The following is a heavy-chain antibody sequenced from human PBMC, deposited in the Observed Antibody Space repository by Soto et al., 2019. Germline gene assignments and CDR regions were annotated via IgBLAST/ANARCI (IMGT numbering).Heavy chain of an antibody. Sequence: KPSETLSLTCAVSGGSISSGGHSWSWIRQPPGKGLEWIGYIYHSGSTYYNPSLKSRVTISVDASKNQISLQVRSATAADAAVFYFARDLKEYCSDGKCNWFDPWGQGTLVTVSS. D-gene: IGHD2-15*01. CDR1: GGSISSGGHS. CDR3: ARDLKEYCSDGKCNWFDP. V-gene: IGHV4-30-2*01. J-gene: IGHJ5*02. CDR2: IYHSGST.